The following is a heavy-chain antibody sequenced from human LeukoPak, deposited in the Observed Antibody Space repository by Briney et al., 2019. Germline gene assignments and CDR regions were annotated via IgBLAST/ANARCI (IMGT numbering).Heavy chain of an antibody. J-gene: IGHJ2*01. V-gene: IGHV3-23*01. D-gene: IGHD3-16*01. CDR2: ISGGGGNT. CDR1: GFAFSNYA. CDR3: ANRLARSDWYFDL. Sequence: GGSLRLSCAASGFAFSNYAMSWVRQAPGKGLEWVSTISGGGGNTYYADSVKGHFTIFRDNSKNTLYLQMNSLRVEDTAVYFCANRLARSDWYFDLWGRGTQVTVSS.